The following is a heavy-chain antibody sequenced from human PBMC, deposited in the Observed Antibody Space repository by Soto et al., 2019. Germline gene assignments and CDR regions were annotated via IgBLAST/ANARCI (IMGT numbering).Heavy chain of an antibody. CDR1: GGSISSSSYY. Sequence: SETLSLTCTVSGGSISSSSYYWGWIRQPPGKGLEWIGSIYYSGSTYYNPSLKSRVTISVDTSKNQFSLKLSSVTAADTAVYYCARHGNLRGYEGFLEWIDYDNCFDPWGQGTLVTVSS. CDR3: ARHGNLRGYEGFLEWIDYDNCFDP. V-gene: IGHV4-39*01. J-gene: IGHJ5*02. CDR2: IYYSGST. D-gene: IGHD3-3*01.